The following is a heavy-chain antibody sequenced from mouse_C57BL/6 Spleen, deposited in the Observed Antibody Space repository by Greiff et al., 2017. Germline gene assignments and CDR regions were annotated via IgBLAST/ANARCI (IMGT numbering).Heavy chain of an antibody. CDR1: GFSLTSYG. D-gene: IGHD1-1*01. V-gene: IGHV2-2*01. J-gene: IGHJ4*01. Sequence: QVQLKESGPGLVQPSQSLSISCTASGFSLTSYGVTWVRQSPGKGLEWLGVIWSGGSTDYNAALISSLSISKDNSKSNVIFKMNSLQADDPAISYCSRGGCGSPSAMDYWGQGTSVTVSS. CDR2: IWSGGST. CDR3: SRGGCGSPSAMDY.